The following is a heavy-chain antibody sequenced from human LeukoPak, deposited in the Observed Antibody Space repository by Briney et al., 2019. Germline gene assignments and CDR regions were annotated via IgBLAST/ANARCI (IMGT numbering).Heavy chain of an antibody. J-gene: IGHJ4*02. CDR1: GYSISSGYY. D-gene: IGHD6-25*01. CDR2: IYHSGST. CDR3: ARESREQRLGGYFDY. Sequence: PSETLSLNCAVSGYSISSGYYWGWIRQPPGKGLEWIGSIYHSGSTYYNPSLKSRVTISVDTSKNQFSLKLSSVTAADTAVYYCARESREQRLGGYFDYWGQGTLVTVSS. V-gene: IGHV4-38-2*02.